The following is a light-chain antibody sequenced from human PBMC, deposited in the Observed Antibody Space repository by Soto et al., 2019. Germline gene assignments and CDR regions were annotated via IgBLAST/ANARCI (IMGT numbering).Light chain of an antibody. CDR2: GAS. Sequence: EIVMTQCPANLSLSPGDRATLSCRTSQSVSSNLAWYQQKPGQAPRRLIFGASIRATGIPDRFSGSGSGTDFTLTISRLEPEDFAVYYCQQYGTSPSTFGQGTKVDI. J-gene: IGKJ1*01. CDR3: QQYGTSPST. V-gene: IGKV3-20*01. CDR1: QSVSSN.